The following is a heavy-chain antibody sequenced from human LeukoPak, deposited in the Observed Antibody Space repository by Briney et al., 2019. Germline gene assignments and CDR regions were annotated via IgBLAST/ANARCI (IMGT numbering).Heavy chain of an antibody. V-gene: IGHV1-8*01. CDR1: GYTFTSYD. Sequence: ASVKVSCKASGYTFTSYDITWVRQATGQGLGWLGGMNANSGNTGYAQKFPGRVTMTRNTSISTAYMELSRLRSDGTTVYYCASESATCYFQHWGQGTLVTVSS. CDR2: MNANSGNT. CDR3: ASESATCYFQH. J-gene: IGHJ1*01.